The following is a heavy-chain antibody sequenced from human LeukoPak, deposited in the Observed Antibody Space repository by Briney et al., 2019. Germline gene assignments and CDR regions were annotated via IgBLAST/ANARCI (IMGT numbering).Heavy chain of an antibody. Sequence: GRSLRLSCAASGFTFSSYAMHWVRQAPGKGLEWVAVISYDGSNKYYADSVKGRFTISRDNAKNSLYLQMNRLRAEDTAVYYCARPRGCGSSRCNNFDYWGQGTLVTVSS. V-gene: IGHV3-30*04. CDR3: ARPRGCGSSRCNNFDY. CDR1: GFTFSSYA. D-gene: IGHD2-2*01. CDR2: ISYDGSNK. J-gene: IGHJ4*02.